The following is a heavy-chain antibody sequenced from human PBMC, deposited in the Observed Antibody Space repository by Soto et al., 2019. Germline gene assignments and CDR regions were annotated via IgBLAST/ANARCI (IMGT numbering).Heavy chain of an antibody. V-gene: IGHV3-7*05. Sequence: PGGSLRLSCAASGFTFSSYWMSWVRQAPGKGLEWVANIKQDGSEKYYVDSVKGRFTISRDNAKNSLYLQMNSLRVEDTAVYYCARERSAAGTLIGYFDYWGQGTLVTVSS. CDR3: ARERSAAGTLIGYFDY. D-gene: IGHD6-13*01. J-gene: IGHJ4*02. CDR2: IKQDGSEK. CDR1: GFTFSSYW.